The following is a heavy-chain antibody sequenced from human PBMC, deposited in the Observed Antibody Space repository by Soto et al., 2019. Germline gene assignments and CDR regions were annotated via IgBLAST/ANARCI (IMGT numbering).Heavy chain of an antibody. J-gene: IGHJ4*02. Sequence: QITLKESGPTLVKPTQTLTLTCTFSGFSLSTSGVGVGWIRQPPGKALEWLAFVYWDDDKRYSPSLKSRLTXAXXTAQNQVVLTMTNIDPVDTATYYCAHRRYSSGFDYWGQGPLVTVSS. CDR1: GFSLSTSGVG. D-gene: IGHD5-18*01. V-gene: IGHV2-5*02. CDR2: VYWDDDK. CDR3: AHRRYSSGFDY.